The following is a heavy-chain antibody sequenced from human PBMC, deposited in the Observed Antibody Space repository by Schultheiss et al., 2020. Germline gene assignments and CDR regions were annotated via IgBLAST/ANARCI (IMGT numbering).Heavy chain of an antibody. D-gene: IGHD3-10*01. J-gene: IGHJ6*02. V-gene: IGHV3-53*01. Sequence: GGSLRLSCAASGFTVSGNYMSWVRQAPGKGLEWVSVIYSGGTTYYADSVKGRFTISRDNAKNSLYLQMNSLRAEDTAVYYCARDLITMIRGVIYYDYGLDVWGQGTTVTVSS. CDR1: GFTVSGNY. CDR3: ARDLITMIRGVIYYDYGLDV. CDR2: IYSGGTT.